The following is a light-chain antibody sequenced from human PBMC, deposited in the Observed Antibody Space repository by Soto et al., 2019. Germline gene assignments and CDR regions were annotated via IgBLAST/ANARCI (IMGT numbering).Light chain of an antibody. CDR1: QSISTY. V-gene: IGKV1-39*01. CDR2: SAS. J-gene: IGKJ3*01. CDR3: QQTYSIPLT. Sequence: DIQMTQSPSSLSASVGDRVTMTYRASQSISTYLNWYQQRPGKAPNLLIYSASSLQSGVPSRFSGSGSGTDFTLTISSLQPEDFATYYCQQTYSIPLTFGPGTIVGI.